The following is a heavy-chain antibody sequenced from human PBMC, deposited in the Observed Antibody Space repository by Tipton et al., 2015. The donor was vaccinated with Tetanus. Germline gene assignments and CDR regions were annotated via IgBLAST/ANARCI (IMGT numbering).Heavy chain of an antibody. CDR1: GFTFSSYG. D-gene: IGHD1-26*01. Sequence: SLRLSCAASGFTFSSYGMHWVRQAPGKGLEWVAVIPFDGRNERYADSVKGRFIISRDNSKNTLYLQMDSLTAEDTAVYFCARVPYSGSNYLYTRFDYWGQGTLVSVSS. CDR2: IPFDGRNE. J-gene: IGHJ4*02. CDR3: ARVPYSGSNYLYTRFDY. V-gene: IGHV3-30*03.